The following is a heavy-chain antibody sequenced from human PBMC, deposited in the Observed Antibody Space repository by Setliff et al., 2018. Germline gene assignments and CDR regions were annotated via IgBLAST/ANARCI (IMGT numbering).Heavy chain of an antibody. D-gene: IGHD1-26*01. Sequence: SETLSLTCTVSGDSISRSTYYWGWIRQSPGKGLDWIGTVDHSGNTFYNPSLKSRVTISVDTSKNQLSLELASVTAADTAVYYCARAPDSGTYYNLYPYYNDVWGKGTTVTVSS. J-gene: IGHJ6*03. CDR2: VDHSGNT. CDR3: ARAPDSGTYYNLYPYYNDV. CDR1: GDSISRSTYY. V-gene: IGHV4-39*01.